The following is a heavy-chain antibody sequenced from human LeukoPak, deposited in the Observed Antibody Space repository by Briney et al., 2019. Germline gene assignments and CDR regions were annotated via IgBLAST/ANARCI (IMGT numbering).Heavy chain of an antibody. Sequence: GGSLRLSCAASGFTFSGSAMHWVRQASGKGLEWVGRIRSKANSYATAYAASVKGRFTISRDDSKNTAYLQMNSLKTEDTAVYYCAKGHGGSLNWFDPWGQGTLVTVSS. CDR2: IRSKANSYAT. CDR1: GFTFSGSA. J-gene: IGHJ5*02. D-gene: IGHD2-15*01. CDR3: AKGHGGSLNWFDP. V-gene: IGHV3-73*01.